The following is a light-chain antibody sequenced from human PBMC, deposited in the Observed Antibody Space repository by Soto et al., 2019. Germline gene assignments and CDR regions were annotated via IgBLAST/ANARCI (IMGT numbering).Light chain of an antibody. CDR3: YSYAGRNLYV. Sequence: QSVLTQPASVSGSPGQSITISCTGTSSDVGGYNLVSWYQQHPGKAPKLIIYEGSKRPSGVSNRFSGSKSGNTASLTISGLQAEDEADYYCYSYAGRNLYVFGTGTKVTVL. CDR1: SSDVGGYNL. V-gene: IGLV2-23*01. J-gene: IGLJ1*01. CDR2: EGS.